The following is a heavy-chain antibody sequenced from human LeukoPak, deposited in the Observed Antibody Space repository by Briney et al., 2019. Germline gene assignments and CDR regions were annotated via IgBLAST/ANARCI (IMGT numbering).Heavy chain of an antibody. CDR2: IRYDGSNK. D-gene: IGHD4-11*01. CDR3: AKDTMRTTYYFDY. V-gene: IGHV3-30*02. J-gene: IGHJ4*02. Sequence: GGSLRLSCAASGFSFSSYWMSWVRQAPGKGLEWVAFIRYDGSNKYYADSVKGRFTISRDNSKNTLYLQMNSLRAEDTAVYYCAKDTMRTTYYFDYWGQGTLVTVSS. CDR1: GFSFSSYW.